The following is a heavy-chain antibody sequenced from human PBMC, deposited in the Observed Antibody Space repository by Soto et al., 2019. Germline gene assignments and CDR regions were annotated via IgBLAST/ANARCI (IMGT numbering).Heavy chain of an antibody. J-gene: IGHJ6*02. D-gene: IGHD4-17*01. CDR1: GGSISSGDYY. Sequence: PSETLSLTCTVSGGSISSGDYYWSWIRQPPGKGLEWIGYIYYSGSTYYNPSLKSRVTISVDTSKNQFSLKLSSVTAADTAVYYCARDLGPYGAYSYYYYYGMDVWGQGTTVTVSS. CDR3: ARDLGPYGAYSYYYYYGMDV. V-gene: IGHV4-30-4*01. CDR2: IYYSGST.